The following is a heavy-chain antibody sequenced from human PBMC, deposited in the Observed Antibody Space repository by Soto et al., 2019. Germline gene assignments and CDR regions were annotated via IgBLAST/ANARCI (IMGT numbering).Heavy chain of an antibody. CDR2: INWNGGST. D-gene: IGHD2-2*02. CDR1: GFTFDDYG. V-gene: IGHV3-20*01. J-gene: IGHJ6*03. CDR3: ARGYCSSTSCYTANTMDV. Sequence: EVQLVESGGGVVRPGGSLRLSCATSGFTFDDYGMSWVRQAPGKGLAWVSGINWNGGSTGYADSVKGRFTISRDNAKNSLYLQMNSLRAEDTALYHCARGYCSSTSCYTANTMDVWGKGTTVTVSS.